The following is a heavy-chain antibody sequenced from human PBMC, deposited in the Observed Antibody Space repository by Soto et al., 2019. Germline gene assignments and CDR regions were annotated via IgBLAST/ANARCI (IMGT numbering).Heavy chain of an antibody. Sequence: GGSLRLSCAASGFTFTHYGMHWVRQAPGKGLEWVAVIWYDGSNKYYIDSVKGRFTISRDNSENTVYLQMNSLRAADTAVYCCARVFSHSSSFFDPWGQGTLVTVSS. V-gene: IGHV3-33*01. D-gene: IGHD6-13*01. J-gene: IGHJ5*02. CDR3: ARVFSHSSSFFDP. CDR2: IWYDGSNK. CDR1: GFTFTHYG.